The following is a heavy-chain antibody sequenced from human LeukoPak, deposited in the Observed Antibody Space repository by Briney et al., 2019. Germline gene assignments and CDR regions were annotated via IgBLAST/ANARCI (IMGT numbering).Heavy chain of an antibody. CDR3: AGGRDVYRY. V-gene: IGHV3-7*01. CDR1: GFTFSSYG. D-gene: IGHD5-24*01. CDR2: ITQDGSEK. J-gene: IGHJ4*02. Sequence: GWLMRLSCAASGFTFSSYGMHWVRQAPGKGLEWVANITQDGSEKYYVDSVKGRFTISRDNAKNSLYLQMNSLRAEDTAVYYCAGGRDVYRYWGQGTLVTVS.